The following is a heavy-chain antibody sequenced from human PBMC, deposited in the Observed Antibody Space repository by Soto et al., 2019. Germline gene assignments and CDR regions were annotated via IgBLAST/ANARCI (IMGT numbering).Heavy chain of an antibody. D-gene: IGHD6-19*01. CDR1: GGTFSSYT. J-gene: IGHJ5*02. CDR2: IIPILGIA. CDR3: ARVIAVAGQVFDP. V-gene: IGHV1-69*02. Sequence: QVQLVQSGAEVKKLWSSVKVSCKASGGTFSSYTISWVRQAPGQGLEWMGRIIPILGIANYAQKFQGRVTITADKATSTAYMELSSLRSEDTAVYYCARVIAVAGQVFDPCGQGTLVTVSS.